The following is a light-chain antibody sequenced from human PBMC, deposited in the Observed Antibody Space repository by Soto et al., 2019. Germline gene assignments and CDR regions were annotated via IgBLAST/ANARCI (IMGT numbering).Light chain of an antibody. CDR2: GAS. V-gene: IGKV3-15*01. CDR3: QEYDTWPWT. CDR1: QSVNNN. J-gene: IGKJ1*01. Sequence: ETLMTHSPATLSVSPWEIATLSCRASQSVNNNLAWYQQKLGQAPRVLIYGASTRATGIPARFTGSGSGTEFILTITSLQSEDSAVYYSQEYDTWPWTFGQGTKVDIK.